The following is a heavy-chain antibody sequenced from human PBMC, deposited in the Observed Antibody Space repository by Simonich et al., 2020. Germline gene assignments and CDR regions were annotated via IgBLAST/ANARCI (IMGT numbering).Heavy chain of an antibody. V-gene: IGHV3-53*01. CDR3: ARWTATGYYFDY. CDR2: IYSDGST. Sequence: EVQLVESGGGLIQPGGSLRLSCAASGFTVSSNYMSWVRQAPGKGLEWVSVIYSDGSTYYADSVKGRFTISRDNSKNTLYLQINSRRAEDTAVYYCARWTATGYYFDYWGQGTLVTVSS. J-gene: IGHJ4*02. CDR1: GFTVSSNY. D-gene: IGHD1-1*01.